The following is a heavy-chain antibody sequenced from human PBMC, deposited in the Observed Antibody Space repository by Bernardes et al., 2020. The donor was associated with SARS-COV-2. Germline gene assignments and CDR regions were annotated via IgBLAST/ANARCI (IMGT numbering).Heavy chain of an antibody. V-gene: IGHV3-30-3*01. J-gene: IGHJ4*02. D-gene: IGHD2-2*01. CDR2: ISSDGNNK. Sequence: GGSLRLSCAASGFTFSSYAMHWVRQAPGKGLEWVAVISSDGNNKYYADSVKGRFTISKDNSRNTLYMQMNSLRAEDTAVYYCARDVDCSRTSCYDRHSISWYFDYWGQGTLVTVSS. CDR3: ARDVDCSRTSCYDRHSISWYFDY. CDR1: GFTFSSYA.